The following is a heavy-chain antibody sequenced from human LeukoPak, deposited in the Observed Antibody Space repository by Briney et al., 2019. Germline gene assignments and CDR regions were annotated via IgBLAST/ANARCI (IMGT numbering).Heavy chain of an antibody. CDR1: GGSISNYY. J-gene: IGHJ4*02. V-gene: IGHV4-59*08. Sequence: PSETLSLTCTVSGGSISNYYWGWIRQPPGKGLEYIGYIYYTGSTNYNPSLKSRVTISIDTSENQFSLKVNSVTAADTAIYYCARLDKGIKAAHFDYWGQGTLVTVSS. CDR3: ARLDKGIKAAHFDY. CDR2: IYYTGST. D-gene: IGHD6-25*01.